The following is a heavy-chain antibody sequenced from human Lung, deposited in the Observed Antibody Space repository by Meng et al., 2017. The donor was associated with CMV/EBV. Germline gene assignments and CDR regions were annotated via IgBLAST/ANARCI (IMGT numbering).Heavy chain of an antibody. D-gene: IGHD3-10*01. CDR3: AHRPHYYASGGPGWFDP. J-gene: IGHJ5*02. V-gene: IGHV2-5*02. Sequence: SGPTLVKPTQTLMLTCAFSGFSLSTSGVGVGWIRQPPGKALEWLALIYWDDDKRYSPSLRSRLTITKDTSKNQVVLTMTNMDPVDTATYYCAHRPHYYASGGPGWFDPWGQGTXVTVSS. CDR2: IYWDDDK. CDR1: GFSLSTSGVG.